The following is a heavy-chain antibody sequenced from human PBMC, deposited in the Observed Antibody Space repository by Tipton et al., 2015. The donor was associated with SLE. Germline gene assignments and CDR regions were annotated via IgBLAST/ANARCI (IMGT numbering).Heavy chain of an antibody. CDR3: ARAQLDSSSWYNWFDP. J-gene: IGHJ5*02. D-gene: IGHD6-13*01. V-gene: IGHV4-31*03. CDR2: IYYSGST. CDR1: GGSISSGDYY. Sequence: TLSLTCTVSGGSISSGDYYWSWIRQHPGKGLEWIGYIYYSGSTYYNPSLKSRVTISVDTSKNQFSLKLSSVTAADTAVYYCARAQLDSSSWYNWFDPWGQGTLVTVSS.